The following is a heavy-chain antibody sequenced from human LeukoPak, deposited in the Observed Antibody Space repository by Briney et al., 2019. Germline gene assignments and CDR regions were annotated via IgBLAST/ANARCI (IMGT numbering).Heavy chain of an antibody. CDR2: INHSGST. CDR3: EVDSY. J-gene: IGHJ4*02. Sequence: PSQTLSLTCAVYGGSFSGYYWSWIRQPPGKGLEWIGEINHSGSTNYNPSLKSRVTISVDTSKNQFSLKLSSVTAADTAVYYCEVDSYWGQGTLVTVSS. V-gene: IGHV4-34*01. D-gene: IGHD3/OR15-3a*01. CDR1: GGSFSGYY.